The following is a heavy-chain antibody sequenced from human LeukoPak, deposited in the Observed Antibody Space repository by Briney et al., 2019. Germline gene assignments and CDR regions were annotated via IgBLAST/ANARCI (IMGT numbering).Heavy chain of an antibody. J-gene: IGHJ6*02. D-gene: IGHD6-19*01. V-gene: IGHV1-2*04. CDR3: ARADSSGWYVPYYGMDV. Sequence: ASVKVSCRASGYTFTSYYIHWVRQAPGQGREGMGWINPNSGGTNYAQKFQGWVTMTRDTSISTAYMELSRLRSDDTAVYYCARADSSGWYVPYYGMDVWGQGPTVTVSS. CDR2: INPNSGGT. CDR1: GYTFTSYY.